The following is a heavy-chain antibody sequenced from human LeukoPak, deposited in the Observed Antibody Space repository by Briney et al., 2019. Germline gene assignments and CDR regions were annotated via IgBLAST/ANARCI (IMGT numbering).Heavy chain of an antibody. J-gene: IGHJ6*03. D-gene: IGHD6-6*01. Sequence: SGTLSLTCGVSGGSITSTNWWTWVRQPPGKGLEWIGRIYTSGSTNYNPSLKSRVTISVDTSKNQFSLKLSSVTAADTAVYYCARDHSRSNMDVWGKGTTVTVSS. CDR1: GGSITSTNW. CDR2: IYTSGST. CDR3: ARDHSRSNMDV. V-gene: IGHV4-4*02.